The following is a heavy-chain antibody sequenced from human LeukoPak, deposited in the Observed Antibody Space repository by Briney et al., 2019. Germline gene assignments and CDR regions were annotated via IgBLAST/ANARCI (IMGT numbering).Heavy chain of an antibody. Sequence: GRSLRLSCAASGFTFSTYGMHWVRQAPGKGLEWVAVVWYDGSNIHYVDSVKGRFTISRDNSKSTLYLQMNSLTAEDTAVYYCARGGYSGTYYFDYWGQGTLVTVSS. CDR3: ARGGYSGTYYFDY. V-gene: IGHV3-33*01. J-gene: IGHJ4*02. CDR1: GFTFSTYG. D-gene: IGHD1-26*01. CDR2: VWYDGSNI.